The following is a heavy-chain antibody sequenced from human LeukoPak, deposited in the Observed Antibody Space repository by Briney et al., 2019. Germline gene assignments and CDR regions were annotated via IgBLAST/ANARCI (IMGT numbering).Heavy chain of an antibody. V-gene: IGHV3-23*01. CDR1: GFTFSSYA. CDR2: ISGSGGST. CDR3: VRDPHNYDRSGYQDAFDI. Sequence: PGGSLRLSCVASGFTFSSYAMSWVRQAPGKGLEWVSAISGSGGSTYYADSVKGRFTISRDNAKNTLYLQMNSLRAEDTAVYYCVRDPHNYDRSGYQDAFDIWGQGTMVTVSS. J-gene: IGHJ3*02. D-gene: IGHD3-22*01.